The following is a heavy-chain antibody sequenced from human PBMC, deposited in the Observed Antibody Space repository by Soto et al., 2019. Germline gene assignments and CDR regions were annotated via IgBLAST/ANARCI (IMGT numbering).Heavy chain of an antibody. J-gene: IGHJ6*02. CDR2: ISYDGSNK. V-gene: IGHV3-30-3*01. CDR1: GFTFSSYA. Sequence: GGSLRLSCAASGFTFSSYAMHWVRQAPGKGLEWVAVISYDGSNKYYADSVKGRFTISRDNSKNTLYLQMNSLRAEDTAVYYCARESSVVVVHAANHSKKYYYYYGMDVWGQGTKVTVSS. CDR3: ARESSVVVVHAANHSKKYYYYYGMDV. D-gene: IGHD2-2*01.